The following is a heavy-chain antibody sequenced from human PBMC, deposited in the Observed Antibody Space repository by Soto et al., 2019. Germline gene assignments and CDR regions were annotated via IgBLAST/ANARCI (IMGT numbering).Heavy chain of an antibody. CDR2: INHSGST. Sequence: SETLSLTCAVYGGSFSGYYWSWIRQPPGKGLEWIGEINHSGSTNYNPSLKSRVTISVDTSKNQFSLKLSSVTAADTAVYYCAILTNGHPSGQGTLVTVSS. V-gene: IGHV4-34*01. D-gene: IGHD2-8*01. CDR3: AILTNGHP. CDR1: GGSFSGYY. J-gene: IGHJ5*02.